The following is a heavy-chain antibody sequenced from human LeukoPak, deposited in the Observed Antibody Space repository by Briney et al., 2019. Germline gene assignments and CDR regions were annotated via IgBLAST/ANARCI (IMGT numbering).Heavy chain of an antibody. CDR3: AREGGYSYGDAPLHFDH. V-gene: IGHV4-34*01. D-gene: IGHD5-18*01. J-gene: IGHJ4*02. Sequence: SETLSLTCAVYGGSFGGYYWSWIRQPPGKGLEWIGEINHSGSTNYNPSLKSRVTISVDTSKNQFSLKLSSVTAADTAVYYCAREGGYSYGDAPLHFDHWGQGILVTVSS. CDR2: INHSGST. CDR1: GGSFGGYY.